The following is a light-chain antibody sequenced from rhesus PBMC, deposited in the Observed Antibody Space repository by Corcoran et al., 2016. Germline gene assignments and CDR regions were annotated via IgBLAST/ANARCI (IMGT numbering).Light chain of an antibody. J-gene: IGLJ1*01. V-gene: IGLV2-32*02. CDR3: SSYAGSNIYV. Sequence: QAALTQPRSVSGSPGQSVTISCTGTSSDIGGYNYVSWYQQHPGTAPKLMISEVSKRPSGVSDRFSGSKSGNTASLTISGLQAEDEADYYCSSYAGSNIYVFGDGTRITVL. CDR1: SSDIGGYNY. CDR2: EVS.